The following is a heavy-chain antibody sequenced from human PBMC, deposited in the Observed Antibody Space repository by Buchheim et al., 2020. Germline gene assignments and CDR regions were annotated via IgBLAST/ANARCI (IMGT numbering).Heavy chain of an antibody. D-gene: IGHD2-2*01. CDR3: ARRLVGEDIVVVPAADSNYYYGMDV. CDR2: IIPIFGTA. CDR1: GGTFSSYA. Sequence: QVQLVQSGAEVKKPGSSVKVSCKASGGTFSSYAISWVRQAPGQGLEWMGGIIPIFGTANYAQKFQGRVTITADESTSTAYMELSSLRSEDTAVYYCARRLVGEDIVVVPAADSNYYYGMDVWGQGTT. V-gene: IGHV1-69*01. J-gene: IGHJ6*02.